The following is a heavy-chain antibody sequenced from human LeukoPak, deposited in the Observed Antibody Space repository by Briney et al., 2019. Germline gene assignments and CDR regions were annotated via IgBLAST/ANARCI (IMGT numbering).Heavy chain of an antibody. J-gene: IGHJ6*03. D-gene: IGHD2-15*01. CDR1: GGSISSGSYY. CDR3: VRGIVVVAQLGYYFYYMDV. V-gene: IGHV4-61*02. CDR2: IYTSGST. Sequence: SETLSLTCTVSGGSISSGSYYWSWIRQPAGKGLEWIGRIYTSGSTNYNPSLKSRVTISVDTSKNQFSLKLSSVTAADTAVYYCVRGIVVVAQLGYYFYYMDVWGKGTTVTVSS.